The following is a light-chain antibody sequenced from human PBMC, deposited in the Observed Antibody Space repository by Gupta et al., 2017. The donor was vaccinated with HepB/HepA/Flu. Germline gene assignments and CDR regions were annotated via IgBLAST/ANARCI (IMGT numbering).Light chain of an antibody. CDR3: QQYNSWPLT. CDR1: QSVSSN. CDR2: GAS. V-gene: IGKV3-15*01. J-gene: IGKJ1*01. Sequence: EIVMTQSPATLSVSPGERATLSCRASQSVSSNLDWFQQKPGQAPRLLIYGASTRATGIPARFSGSGSGTEFTLTISSLQSEDFAVYYCQQYNSWPLTFGQGTKVEIK.